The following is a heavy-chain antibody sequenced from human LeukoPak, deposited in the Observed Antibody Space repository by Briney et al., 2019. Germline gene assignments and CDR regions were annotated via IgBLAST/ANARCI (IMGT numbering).Heavy chain of an antibody. CDR3: AKHGGSWTFDY. CDR2: LYDSGST. Sequence: PSETLSLTCTVSGVSISTYYWSWIRQPPGKGVEWIGYLYDSGSTSYNPSLKSRVTISVDTSKNQFSLKLSSVTAADTAMHYCAKHGGSWTFDYWGQGTLVTVSS. J-gene: IGHJ4*02. V-gene: IGHV4-59*08. CDR1: GVSISTYY. D-gene: IGHD6-13*01.